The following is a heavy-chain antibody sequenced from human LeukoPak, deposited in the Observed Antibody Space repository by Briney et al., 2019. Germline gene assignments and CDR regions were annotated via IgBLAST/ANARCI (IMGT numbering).Heavy chain of an antibody. V-gene: IGHV4-38-2*02. CDR3: ARGLETITGANFDP. Sequence: PSETLSLTCTVSGYSISSGYYWGWIRQPPGKGLEWIANIYHSGNTYYNPSLKSRVTISVDTSRKQFSLKLTSVTAADTAVYYCARGLETITGANFDPWGRGTLVTVSS. CDR2: IYHSGNT. CDR1: GYSISSGYY. D-gene: IGHD1-14*01. J-gene: IGHJ5*02.